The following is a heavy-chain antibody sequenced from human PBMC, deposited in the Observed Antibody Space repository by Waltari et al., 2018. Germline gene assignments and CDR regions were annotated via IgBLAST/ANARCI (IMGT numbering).Heavy chain of an antibody. CDR1: GGPISSSSYY. CDR3: ARHDSLVHDAFDI. Sequence: QLQLQESGPGLVKPSETLSLTCTVSGGPISSSSYYLGWIRQPPGKGLEWIGSIYYSGSTYYNPSLESRCTISVDTSKNQFSLKLSSVTAADTAVYYCARHDSLVHDAFDIWGQGTMVTVSS. J-gene: IGHJ3*02. V-gene: IGHV4-39*01. CDR2: IYYSGST. D-gene: IGHD6-13*01.